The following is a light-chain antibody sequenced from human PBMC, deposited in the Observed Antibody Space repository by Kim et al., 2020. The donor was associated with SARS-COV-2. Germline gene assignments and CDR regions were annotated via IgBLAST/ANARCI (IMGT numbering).Light chain of an antibody. V-gene: IGLV1-47*01. J-gene: IGLJ2*01. Sequence: PGQRVTISCSGSNSNIGSNSVYWYQQLPGTAPKLLIYMNHQRPSGVPDRFSGSKSGTSASLAISGLRSEDEAVYYCAAWDDSPCVVFGGGTKLTVL. CDR1: NSNIGSNS. CDR3: AAWDDSPCVV. CDR2: MNH.